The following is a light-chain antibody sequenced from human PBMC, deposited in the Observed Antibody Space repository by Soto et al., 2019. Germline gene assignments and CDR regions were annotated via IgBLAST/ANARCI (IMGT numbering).Light chain of an antibody. V-gene: IGKV3-20*01. CDR2: NSS. CDR1: QSVRSNY. J-gene: IGKJ1*01. Sequence: EIVLTQSPGTLSLSPGERATISCRASQSVRSNYLAWYQQKPGQAPRLLIYNSSTRATGIPDRFSGSGSGTDFTLTISRLEPEDLALYYCQQYRDLPQTFGQGTQVEIK. CDR3: QQYRDLPQT.